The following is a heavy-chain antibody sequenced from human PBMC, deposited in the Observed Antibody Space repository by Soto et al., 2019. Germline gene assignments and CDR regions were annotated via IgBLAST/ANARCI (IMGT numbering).Heavy chain of an antibody. CDR2: INGGGSST. Sequence: LSCAASGSTFSSYAMSWVRQAPGKGLEWVSAINGGGSSTYYADSVKGRVTISRDNSKNTLYLQMNSLRAEDTAVYYCAKVSLGATTITDYYYGLDVWGQGTTATVSS. J-gene: IGHJ6*02. CDR3: AKVSLGATTITDYYYGLDV. D-gene: IGHD1-26*01. CDR1: GSTFSSYA. V-gene: IGHV3-23*01.